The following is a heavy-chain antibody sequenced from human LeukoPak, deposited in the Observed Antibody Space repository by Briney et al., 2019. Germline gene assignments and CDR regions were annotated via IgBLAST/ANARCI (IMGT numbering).Heavy chain of an antibody. CDR3: ARQNPHYYDPDY. D-gene: IGHD3-22*01. J-gene: IGHJ4*02. V-gene: IGHV4-39*01. CDR1: GGSISSSSYY. Sequence: SETLSLTCAVSGGSISSSSYYWGWIRQPPGKGLEWIGSIYYSGSTYYNPSLKSRVTISVDTSKNQFSLKLSSVTAADTAVYYCARQNPHYYDPDYWGQGTLVTVSS. CDR2: IYYSGST.